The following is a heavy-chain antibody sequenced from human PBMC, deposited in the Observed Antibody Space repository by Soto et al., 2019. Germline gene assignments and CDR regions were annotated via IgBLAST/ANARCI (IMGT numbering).Heavy chain of an antibody. Sequence: GGSLRLSCAASGFTFSDYYMSWIRQAPGKGLEWVSYISSSGSTIYYADSVKGRFTISGDNAKNSLYLQMNSLRAEDTAVYYWARRARSCSGGSCYLEDWFDPWGQGTLVTVSS. CDR3: ARRARSCSGGSCYLEDWFDP. CDR2: ISSSGSTI. CDR1: GFTFSDYY. D-gene: IGHD2-15*01. V-gene: IGHV3-11*01. J-gene: IGHJ5*02.